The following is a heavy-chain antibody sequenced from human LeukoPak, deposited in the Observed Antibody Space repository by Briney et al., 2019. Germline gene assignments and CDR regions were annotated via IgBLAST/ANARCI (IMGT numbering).Heavy chain of an antibody. D-gene: IGHD6-19*01. V-gene: IGHV1-2*04. CDR1: GYTFTGYY. J-gene: IGHJ4*02. Sequence: ASVKVSCKASGYTFTGYYMHWVRQAPGQGLEWMGWINPNSGGTNYAQKFQGWVTMTRDTSISTAYMELSRLRSDDTAVYYCAREKSIAVAGTDYFDHWGQGTLVTVSS. CDR2: INPNSGGT. CDR3: AREKSIAVAGTDYFDH.